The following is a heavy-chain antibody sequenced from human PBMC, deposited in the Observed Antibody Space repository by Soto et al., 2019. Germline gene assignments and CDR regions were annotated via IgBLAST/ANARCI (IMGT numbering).Heavy chain of an antibody. J-gene: IGHJ4*02. CDR1: GYSISSSNW. CDR2: IYYSGTT. CDR3: ARREIQGPIDY. D-gene: IGHD1-26*01. V-gene: IGHV4-28*01. Sequence: QVQLQESGPGLVKPSDTLPLTCAVSGYSISSSNWWGWIRQPPGKGLERIGYIYYSGTTYYNPSLKSRVTMSVDTSKNQFSLKLTSVTAVDTAVYYCARREIQGPIDYWGQGTLVTVSS.